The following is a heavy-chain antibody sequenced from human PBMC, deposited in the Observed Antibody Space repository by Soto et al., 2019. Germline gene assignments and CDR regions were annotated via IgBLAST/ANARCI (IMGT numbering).Heavy chain of an antibody. Sequence: GGSLRLSGAASGFTFSGYDMRWVRQAPGKRLQWVAVTCYDGTNKHYAESVKGPFNLSRDNSKHTMYLQTNSLRAADTDAYYCARDDLGYGDDFDIWGQGTMVTVSS. D-gene: IGHD5-12*01. CDR2: TCYDGTNK. CDR3: ARDDLGYGDDFDI. J-gene: IGHJ3*02. CDR1: GFTFSGYD. V-gene: IGHV3-33*01.